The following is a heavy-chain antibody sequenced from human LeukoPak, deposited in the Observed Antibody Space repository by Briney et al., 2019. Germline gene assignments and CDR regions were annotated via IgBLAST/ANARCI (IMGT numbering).Heavy chain of an antibody. CDR1: GFTFSSYG. J-gene: IGHJ6*02. D-gene: IGHD2-15*01. CDR3: AKDRVGYCSGGSCYYYGMDV. CDR2: ISYDGSNK. V-gene: IGHV3-30*18. Sequence: PGRSLRLSCAASGFTFSSYGMHWVRQAPGKGLEWVAVISYDGSNKYYADSVKGRFTISRDNSKNTLYLQMNSLRAEDTAVYYCAKDRVGYCSGGSCYYYGMDVWGQGTTVTVSS.